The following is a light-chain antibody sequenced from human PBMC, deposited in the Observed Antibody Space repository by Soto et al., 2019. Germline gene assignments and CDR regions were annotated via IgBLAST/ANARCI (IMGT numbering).Light chain of an antibody. Sequence: QSVLTQPASVSGSPGQSITISCTGTNSDVGSYNSVSWYQQHPGKAPTLMIFEVSSRPSGVSNRFSGSKSGNTASLTISGLQAEDESDYYCSSYSSDSTVIFGGGTKLTVL. V-gene: IGLV2-14*01. CDR2: EVS. CDR1: NSDVGSYNS. CDR3: SSYSSDSTVI. J-gene: IGLJ2*01.